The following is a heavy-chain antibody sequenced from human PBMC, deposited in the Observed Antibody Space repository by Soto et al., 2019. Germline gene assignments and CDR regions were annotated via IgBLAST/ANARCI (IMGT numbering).Heavy chain of an antibody. Sequence: TLSFTCTVSDSSISSGGYYWSWIRQRPGKGLEWIGYIYYSGSTYYNPSLKSRVTISVDTSKNQFSLKLSSVTAADTAVYYCARYSYGGGDIWGQGTMVTVSS. J-gene: IGHJ3*02. V-gene: IGHV4-31*03. CDR1: DSSISSGGYY. CDR3: ARYSYGGGDI. CDR2: IYYSGST. D-gene: IGHD5-18*01.